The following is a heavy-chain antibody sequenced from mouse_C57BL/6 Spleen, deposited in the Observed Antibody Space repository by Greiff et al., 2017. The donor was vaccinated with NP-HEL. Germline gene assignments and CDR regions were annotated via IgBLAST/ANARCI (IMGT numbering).Heavy chain of an antibody. Sequence: EVMLVESGGDLVKPGGSLKLSCAASGFTFSSYAMSWVRQTPEKRLEWVATISDGGSYTYYPDNVKGRFTISRDNAKNNLYLQMSHLKSEDTAMYYCARSYSNYYAMDYWGQGTSVTVSS. V-gene: IGHV5-4*03. CDR1: GFTFSSYA. J-gene: IGHJ4*01. CDR3: ARSYSNYYAMDY. D-gene: IGHD2-5*01. CDR2: ISDGGSYT.